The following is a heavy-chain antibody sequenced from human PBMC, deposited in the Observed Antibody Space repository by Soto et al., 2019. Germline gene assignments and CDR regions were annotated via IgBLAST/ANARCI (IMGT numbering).Heavy chain of an antibody. Sequence: QLQLQESGSGLVKPSQTLSLTCAVSGGSISSGGYSWSWIRQPPGKGLEWIGYIYHSGSTYYNPSLKSRVIISVDRSKHQFSLKLSSVTAADTAVYYCARAHGSGWGAFDIWGQGTMVTVSS. V-gene: IGHV4-30-2*01. J-gene: IGHJ3*02. CDR1: GGSISSGGYS. CDR3: ARAHGSGWGAFDI. D-gene: IGHD3-10*01. CDR2: IYHSGST.